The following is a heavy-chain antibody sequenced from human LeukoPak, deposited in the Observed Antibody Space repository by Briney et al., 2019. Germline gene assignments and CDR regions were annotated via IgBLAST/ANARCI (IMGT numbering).Heavy chain of an antibody. V-gene: IGHV3-33*01. CDR1: GFTFSNCG. CDR3: ARDSYYGSGSSPEY. Sequence: PGGSLRLSCAASGFTFSNCGMHWVRQAPGKGLEWVAVIWNDGSNKYYADSVKGRFTISRDNSKNTLYLQMNSLRAEDTAVYYCARDSYYGSGSSPEYWGQGTLVTVSS. D-gene: IGHD3-10*01. CDR2: IWNDGSNK. J-gene: IGHJ4*02.